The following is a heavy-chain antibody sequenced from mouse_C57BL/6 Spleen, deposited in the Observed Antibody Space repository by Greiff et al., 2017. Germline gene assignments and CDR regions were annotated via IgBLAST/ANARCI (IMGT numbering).Heavy chain of an antibody. CDR1: GFTFSDYY. CDR3: ARQDGYYWYFDV. J-gene: IGHJ1*03. Sequence: EVQLMESGGGLVQPGGSLKLSCAASGFTFSDYYMYWVRQTPEKRLEWVAYISNGGGSTYYPDTVKGRFTISRDNAKNTLYLQLSRLKSEDTAMYYCARQDGYYWYFDVWGTGTTVTVSS. D-gene: IGHD2-3*01. CDR2: ISNGGGST. V-gene: IGHV5-12*01.